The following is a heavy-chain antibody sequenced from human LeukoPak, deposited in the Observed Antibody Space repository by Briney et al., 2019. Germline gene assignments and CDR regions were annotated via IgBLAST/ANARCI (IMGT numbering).Heavy chain of an antibody. D-gene: IGHD3-10*01. V-gene: IGHV4-61*02. J-gene: IGHJ3*02. CDR3: ARGGITMVRGVKPYAFDI. CDR2: IYTSGST. CDR1: GGSISSGSYY. Sequence: SETLSLTCTVSGGSISSGSYYWSWIRQPAGKGLEWIGRIYTSGSTNYNPSLKSRVTIPVDTSKNQFSLKLSSVTAADTAVYYCARGGITMVRGVKPYAFDIWGQGTMVTVSS.